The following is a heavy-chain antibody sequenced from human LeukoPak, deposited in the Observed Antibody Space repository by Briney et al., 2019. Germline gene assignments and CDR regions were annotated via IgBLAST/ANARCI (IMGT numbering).Heavy chain of an antibody. Sequence: SVKVSCKASGGTFSSYAISWVRQAPGQGLVWMGRIIPILGIANYAQKFQGRVTITADKSTSTAYMELSSLRSEDTAVYYCARAVAGSNYYYGMDVWGQGTTVTVSS. D-gene: IGHD6-19*01. CDR2: IIPILGIA. CDR3: ARAVAGSNYYYGMDV. V-gene: IGHV1-69*04. CDR1: GGTFSSYA. J-gene: IGHJ6*02.